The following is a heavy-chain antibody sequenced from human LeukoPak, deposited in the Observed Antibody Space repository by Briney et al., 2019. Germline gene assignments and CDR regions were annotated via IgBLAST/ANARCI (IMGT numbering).Heavy chain of an antibody. CDR1: GGSISSSSYY. J-gene: IGHJ6*03. V-gene: IGHV4-39*07. CDR2: IYYSGST. Sequence: PSETLSLTCTVSGGSISSSSYYWGWIRQPPGKGLEWIGSIYYSGSTYYNPSLKSRVTISVDTSKNQFSLKLSSVTAADTAVYYCARDHEQLVAYYYYYKDVWGKGTTVTVSS. D-gene: IGHD6-6*01. CDR3: ARDHEQLVAYYYYYKDV.